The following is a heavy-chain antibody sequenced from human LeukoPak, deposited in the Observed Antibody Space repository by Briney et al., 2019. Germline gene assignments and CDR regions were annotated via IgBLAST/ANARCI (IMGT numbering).Heavy chain of an antibody. V-gene: IGHV1-69*13. J-gene: IGHJ4*02. CDR1: GGTFSSYA. D-gene: IGHD4-11*01. CDR3: ARESSDYQFAGV. CDR2: IIPIFGTA. Sequence: ASVKVSCRASGGTFSSYAISWVRQAPGQGLEWMGGIIPIFGTANYAQKFQGRVTITADESTSTAYMELSSLRSEDTAVYYCARESSDYQFAGVWGLGTLVTVSS.